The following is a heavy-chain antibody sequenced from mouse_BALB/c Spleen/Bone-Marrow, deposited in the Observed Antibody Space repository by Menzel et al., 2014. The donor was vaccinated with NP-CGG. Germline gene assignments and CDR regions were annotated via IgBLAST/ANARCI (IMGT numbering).Heavy chain of an antibody. Sequence: VQLQQSGPGLVQPSQSLSITCTVSGFSLTSYGEHWVRQSPGKGLEWLGVIWSGGSTDYNAAFISRLSITKDNSKSXVFFKMNSLQANDTAIYYCASNWDYAMDYWGQGTSVTVSS. CDR2: IWSGGST. CDR1: GFSLTSYG. CDR3: ASNWDYAMDY. V-gene: IGHV2-2*02. J-gene: IGHJ4*01. D-gene: IGHD4-1*01.